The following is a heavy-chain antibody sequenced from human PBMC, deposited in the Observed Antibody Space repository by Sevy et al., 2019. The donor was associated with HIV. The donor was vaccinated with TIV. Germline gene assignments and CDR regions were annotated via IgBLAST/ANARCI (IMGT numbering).Heavy chain of an antibody. CDR1: GFTVSSNY. Sequence: GGSLRLSCAASGFTVSSNYMSWVRQAPGKGLEWVSVIYGGGSTYYADSVKGRFTISRDNSKNTLYLQMNSLRAEDTAVYYCARDSSGAGTYDYWGQGTLVTVSS. V-gene: IGHV3-53*01. CDR2: IYGGGST. CDR3: ARDSSGAGTYDY. J-gene: IGHJ4*02. D-gene: IGHD6-19*01.